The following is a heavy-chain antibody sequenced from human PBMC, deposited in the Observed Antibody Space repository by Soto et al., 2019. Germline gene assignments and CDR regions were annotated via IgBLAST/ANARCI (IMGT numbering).Heavy chain of an antibody. J-gene: IGHJ4*02. CDR1: GFTFSSFG. CDR2: ISYDGSNK. V-gene: IGHV3-30*18. D-gene: IGHD3-22*01. CDR3: AKAYDSSGYYLPFDY. Sequence: PGGSLRLSCAASGFTFSSFGIHWVRQAPGKGLEWVAVISYDGSNKYYADSVKGRFTVSRDVSKNTLYLQMDSLGAEDTAVYYCAKAYDSSGYYLPFDYWGQGTLVTVSS.